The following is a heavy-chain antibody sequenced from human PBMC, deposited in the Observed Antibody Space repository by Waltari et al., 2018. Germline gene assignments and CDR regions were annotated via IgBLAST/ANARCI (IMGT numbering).Heavy chain of an antibody. CDR1: GYSFTSYW. J-gene: IGHJ6*03. D-gene: IGHD2-15*01. Sequence: EVQLVQSGAEVNKPGQSLKISCQVSGYSFTSYWIGWVRQMPGQGLEWMGIIHPGDSDTRYSPSFQGQVTISADKSISTAYLQWSSLKASDTAMYYCARHKRVVVAATTSYYYYMDVWGKGTTVTVSS. CDR3: ARHKRVVVAATTSYYYYMDV. CDR2: IHPGDSDT. V-gene: IGHV5-51*01.